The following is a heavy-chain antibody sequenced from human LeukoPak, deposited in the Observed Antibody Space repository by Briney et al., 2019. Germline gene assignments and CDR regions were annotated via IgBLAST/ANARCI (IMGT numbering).Heavy chain of an antibody. CDR3: ARDRYFDWYVIDYYYYGMDV. J-gene: IGHJ6*04. CDR1: GFTYSRFA. CDR2: ISYDGHNK. D-gene: IGHD3-9*01. V-gene: IGHV3-30*04. Sequence: PGRSLTLSCAASGFTYSRFAMLCVRQPPDKGLEGVADISYDGHNKHYVDSVKGRFTISRDNSKDTLYQQMNSLTADDTGVDHCARDRYFDWYVIDYYYYGMDVWGKGTTGTVSS.